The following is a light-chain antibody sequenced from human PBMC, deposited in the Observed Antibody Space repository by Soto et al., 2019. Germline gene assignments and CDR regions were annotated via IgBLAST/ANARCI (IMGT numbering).Light chain of an antibody. V-gene: IGKV3-15*01. CDR1: QSVSSN. Sequence: EIVMTQSPATLSASPGERATISCRASQSVSSNLAWYQQKLGQPPRLLIYGASTRATGIPARFSGSGSGTEFTLTISSLQFEDYAVSYCQQHNDWRLWITFGGGTKVDIK. CDR2: GAS. J-gene: IGKJ4*01. CDR3: QQHNDWRLWIT.